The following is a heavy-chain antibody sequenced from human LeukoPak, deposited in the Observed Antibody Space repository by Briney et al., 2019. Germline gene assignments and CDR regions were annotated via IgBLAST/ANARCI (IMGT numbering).Heavy chain of an antibody. D-gene: IGHD3-22*01. J-gene: IGHJ4*02. Sequence: GGSLRLSCAASGFTVSTSYMSWVRQAPGKGLEWVSYISSSGSTIYYADSVKGRFTISRDNAKNSLYLQMNSLRAEDTAVYYCARDPYYSGYYYFDYWGQGTLVTVSS. CDR2: ISSSGSTI. CDR1: GFTVSTSY. CDR3: ARDPYYSGYYYFDY. V-gene: IGHV3-11*04.